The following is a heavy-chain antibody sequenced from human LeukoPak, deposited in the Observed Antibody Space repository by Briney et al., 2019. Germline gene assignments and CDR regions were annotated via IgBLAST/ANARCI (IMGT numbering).Heavy chain of an antibody. D-gene: IGHD6-19*01. V-gene: IGHV3-66*01. CDR1: GFTVSSNY. J-gene: IGHJ4*02. Sequence: GGSLRLSCAASGFTVSSNYMSWVRQAPGKGLEWVSVIYSGGSTYYADSVKGRFTISRDNSKNTLYLQMNSLRAEDTAVYYCARDQVEQWSGVAWYIDYWGQGTLVTVSS. CDR2: IYSGGST. CDR3: ARDQVEQWSGVAWYIDY.